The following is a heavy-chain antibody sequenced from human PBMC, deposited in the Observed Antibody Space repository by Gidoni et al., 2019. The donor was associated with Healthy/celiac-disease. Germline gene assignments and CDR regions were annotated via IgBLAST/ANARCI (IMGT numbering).Heavy chain of an antibody. CDR1: GFTFSSGA. D-gene: IGHD6-19*01. CDR3: AKEVTGIAVAGYRIDY. J-gene: IGHJ4*02. Sequence: EVQLLESGGGLVQRGGSLRLSCAASGFTFSSGAMSWVRQAPGKGLEWVSAISGSGGSTYYADSVKGRFTISRDNSKNTLYLQMNSLRAEDTAVYYCAKEVTGIAVAGYRIDYWGQGTLVTVSS. CDR2: ISGSGGST. V-gene: IGHV3-23*01.